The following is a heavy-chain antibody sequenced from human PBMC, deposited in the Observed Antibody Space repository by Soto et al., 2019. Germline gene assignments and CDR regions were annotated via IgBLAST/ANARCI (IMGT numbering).Heavy chain of an antibody. D-gene: IGHD3-22*01. Sequence: SLRLSCAASGFTFSNAWMSWVRQAPGKGLEWVGRIKSKTDGGTTDYAAPVKGRFTISRDDSKNTLYLQMNSLKTEDTAVYYCTGYYYDSSGYPPNHYYYYSCMDVWGQGNTVTVSS. CDR1: GFTFSNAW. CDR2: IKSKTDGGTT. V-gene: IGHV3-15*01. J-gene: IGHJ6*02. CDR3: TGYYYDSSGYPPNHYYYYSCMDV.